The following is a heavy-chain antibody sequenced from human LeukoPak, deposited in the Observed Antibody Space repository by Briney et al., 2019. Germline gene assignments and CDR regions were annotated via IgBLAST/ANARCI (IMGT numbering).Heavy chain of an antibody. CDR3: ARDLQDIVVVPAAIPQAFDI. CDR2: IWYDGSNK. J-gene: IGHJ3*02. V-gene: IGHV3-33*01. CDR1: GFTFSSYG. D-gene: IGHD2-2*02. Sequence: GGALRLSCAASGFTFSSYGMHWVRQAPGKGLEWGAVIWYDGSNKYYADSVKGRFTISRDNSKNTLYLQMNSLRAEDTAVYYCARDLQDIVVVPAAIPQAFDIWGQGTMVTVSS.